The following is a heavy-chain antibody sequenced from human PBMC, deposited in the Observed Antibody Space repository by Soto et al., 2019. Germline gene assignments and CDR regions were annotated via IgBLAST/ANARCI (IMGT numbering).Heavy chain of an antibody. D-gene: IGHD1-7*01. V-gene: IGHV3-23*01. J-gene: IGHJ4*02. Sequence: PGGSLRLSCAASGLTFSSYAFSWARQAPGKGLEWVSAITISGRDTYYTDSVKGRFTISRDNSKNTLYLQMNTLGAEDTAVYYCARDGIGGTVFRGYLDYWGRGTVVTVSS. CDR2: ITISGRDT. CDR1: GLTFSSYA. CDR3: ARDGIGGTVFRGYLDY.